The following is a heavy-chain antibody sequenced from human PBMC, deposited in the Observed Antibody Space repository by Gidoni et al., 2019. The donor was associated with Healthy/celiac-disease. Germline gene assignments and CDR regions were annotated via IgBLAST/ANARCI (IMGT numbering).Heavy chain of an antibody. CDR3: AKDFETIFGIGVPGGY. D-gene: IGHD3-3*01. CDR2: ISGSGGST. Sequence: EVQLLESGGGLVQPGGSLRLSCAASGFTFSSYAMSWVRQAPGKGLEWVSAISGSGGSTYYADSVKGRFTISRDNSKNTLYLQMNSLRAEDTAVYYCAKDFETIFGIGVPGGYWGQGTLVTVSS. V-gene: IGHV3-23*01. J-gene: IGHJ4*02. CDR1: GFTFSSYA.